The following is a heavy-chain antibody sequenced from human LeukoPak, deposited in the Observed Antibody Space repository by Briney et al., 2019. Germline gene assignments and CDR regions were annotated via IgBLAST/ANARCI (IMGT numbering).Heavy chain of an antibody. J-gene: IGHJ4*02. D-gene: IGHD6-13*01. Sequence: ETGGSLRLSCAASGFTFSSYAMSWVRQAPGKGLEWVSAISGSGGSTYYADSVKGRFTISRDNSKNTLYLQMNSLRAEDTAVYYCAKDRYVLVWSLSIAATFDYWGQGTLVTVSS. CDR3: AKDRYVLVWSLSIAATFDY. V-gene: IGHV3-23*01. CDR1: GFTFSSYA. CDR2: ISGSGGST.